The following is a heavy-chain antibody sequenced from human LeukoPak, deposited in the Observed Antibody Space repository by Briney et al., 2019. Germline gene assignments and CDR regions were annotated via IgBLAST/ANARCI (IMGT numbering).Heavy chain of an antibody. D-gene: IGHD6-6*01. V-gene: IGHV5-51*01. CDR2: IYPGDSDT. J-gene: IGHJ6*03. Sequence: KFGESLKISCKGSGYSFTSYWIGWVRQMPGKGLEWMGIIYPGDSDTRYSPSFQGQVTISADKSISTAYLQWSSLKASDTAMYYCARNFKGSSSTFRYYYYYYMDVWGKGTTVTVSS. CDR1: GYSFTSYW. CDR3: ARNFKGSSSTFRYYYYYYMDV.